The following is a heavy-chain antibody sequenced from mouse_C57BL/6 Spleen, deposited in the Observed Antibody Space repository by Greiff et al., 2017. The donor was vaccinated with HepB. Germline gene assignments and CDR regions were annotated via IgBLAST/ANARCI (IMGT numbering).Heavy chain of an antibody. J-gene: IGHJ1*03. D-gene: IGHD1-3*01. CDR2: ISSGSSTI. CDR3: ARGGSWRGYFDV. V-gene: IGHV5-17*01. Sequence: EVMLVESGGGLVKPGGSLKLSCAASGFTFSDYGMHWVRQAPEKGLEWVAYISSGSSTIYYADTVKGRFTISRDNAKNTLFLHMTSLRSEDTAMYYCARGGSWRGYFDVWGTGTTVTVSS. CDR1: GFTFSDYG.